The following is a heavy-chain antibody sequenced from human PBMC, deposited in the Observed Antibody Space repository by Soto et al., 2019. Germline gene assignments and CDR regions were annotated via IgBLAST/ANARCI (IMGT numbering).Heavy chain of an antibody. Sequence: GGSLRLSCAASGFTFSSYSMNWVRQAPGKGLEWVGFIRSKAYGGTTEYAASVKGRFTISRDDSKSIAYLQMNSLKTEDTAVYYCTTQRGYSGYDPPLYWGQGTLVPVSS. J-gene: IGHJ4*02. D-gene: IGHD5-12*01. V-gene: IGHV3-49*04. CDR1: GFTFSSYS. CDR3: TTQRGYSGYDPPLY. CDR2: IRSKAYGGTT.